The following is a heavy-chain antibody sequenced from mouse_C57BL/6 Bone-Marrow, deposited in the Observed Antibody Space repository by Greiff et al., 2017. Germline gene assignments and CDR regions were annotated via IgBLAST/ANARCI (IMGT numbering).Heavy chain of an antibody. CDR3: ARDNYCYGSSPALFAY. D-gene: IGHD1-1*01. CDR1: GYTFTSYW. Sequence: VKLQQPGAELVKPGASVKLSCKASGYTFTSYWMQWVKQRPGQGLEWIGEIDPSDSYTNYNQKFKGKATLTVDTSSSTAYMQLSSLTSEDSAVYYCARDNYCYGSSPALFAYWGQGTLVTVSA. V-gene: IGHV1-50*01. J-gene: IGHJ3*01. CDR2: IDPSDSYT.